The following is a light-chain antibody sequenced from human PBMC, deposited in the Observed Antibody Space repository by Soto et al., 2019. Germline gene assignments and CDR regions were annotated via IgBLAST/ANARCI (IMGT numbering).Light chain of an antibody. CDR3: SSYTTSSTL. V-gene: IGLV2-14*01. CDR1: SSDVGGYNY. CDR2: EVS. J-gene: IGLJ3*02. Sequence: QSVLTQPASVSGSPGQSITISCTGTSSDVGGYNYVSWYQQHPGKAPKLMIYEVSNRPSGVSNRFSGSKSGNTASLTISGLQAEDEADYSCSSYTTSSTLFGGGTKLTVL.